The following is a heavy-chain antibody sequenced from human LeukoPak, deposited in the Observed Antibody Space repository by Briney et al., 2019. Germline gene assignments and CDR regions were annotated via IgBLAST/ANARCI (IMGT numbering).Heavy chain of an antibody. CDR2: INGSGGST. V-gene: IGHV3-23*01. D-gene: IGHD3-9*01. J-gene: IGHJ5*02. CDR1: GFTFSTCA. Sequence: AGGSLRLSCAASGFTFSTCAMSWVRQAPGKGLEWVSTINGSGGSTYYADSVKGRFTISRDNSKNTLYLQMNSLRAEDTALYYCAKLHHFDWLLVSNWFDPWGQGTLVTVSS. CDR3: AKLHHFDWLLVSNWFDP.